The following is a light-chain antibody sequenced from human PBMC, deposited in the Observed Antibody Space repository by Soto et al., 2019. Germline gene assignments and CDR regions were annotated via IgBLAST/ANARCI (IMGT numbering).Light chain of an antibody. Sequence: DIVMTQSPDSLAVSLGERATINCKSSQSVLYSSNNKNYLAWYQQKPGQPPKLLIYWASTRESGVPDRFSGSGSGTDFTLTISSLQAEDVALYYCQQYYITPPTFGQGTKVEIK. CDR3: QQYYITPPT. J-gene: IGKJ1*01. CDR2: WAS. CDR1: QSVLYSSNNKNY. V-gene: IGKV4-1*01.